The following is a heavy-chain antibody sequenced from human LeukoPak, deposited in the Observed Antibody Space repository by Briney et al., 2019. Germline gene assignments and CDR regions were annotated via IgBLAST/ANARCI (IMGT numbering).Heavy chain of an antibody. D-gene: IGHD3-3*01. J-gene: IGHJ6*03. Sequence: PSETLSLTCAVSGGSITTYYWTWIRQPPGQALQWMGYIYYTGNTKYNPSLESRVTMSIDTSKNQFSLKLSSVTAADTAVYYCARRYDFWSGYADYYYYMDVWGKGTTVTVSS. CDR2: IYYTGNT. CDR1: GGSITTYY. CDR3: ARRYDFWSGYADYYYYMDV. V-gene: IGHV4-59*01.